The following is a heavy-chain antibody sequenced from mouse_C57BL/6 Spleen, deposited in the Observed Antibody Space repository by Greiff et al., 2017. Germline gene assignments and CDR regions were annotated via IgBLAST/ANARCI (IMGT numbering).Heavy chain of an antibody. CDR3: AEGGEGDGREENYAMDY. Sequence: QVQLQQPGAELVRPGSSVKLSCKASGYTFTSYWMHWVKQRPIQGLEWIGNIDPSDSETHYNQKFKDKATLTVDKSSSTAYMQLSSLTSEGSAVYYCAEGGEGDGREENYAMDYWGQGTSVTVSS. CDR2: IDPSDSET. V-gene: IGHV1-52*01. CDR1: GYTFTSYW. D-gene: IGHD1-2*01. J-gene: IGHJ4*01.